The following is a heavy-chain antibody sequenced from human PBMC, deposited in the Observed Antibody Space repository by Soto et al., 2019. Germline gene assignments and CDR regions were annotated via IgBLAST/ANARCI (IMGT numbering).Heavy chain of an antibody. J-gene: IGHJ4*02. CDR3: ARTCYYGSGSYNDY. Sequence: SETLSLTCTVSGGSISSYYWSWIRQPPGKGLEWIGYIYYSGSTNYNPSLKSRVTISVDTSKNQFSLKLSSVTAADTAVYYCARTCYYGSGSYNDYWGQGTLVTVSS. D-gene: IGHD3-10*01. CDR1: GGSISSYY. CDR2: IYYSGST. V-gene: IGHV4-59*08.